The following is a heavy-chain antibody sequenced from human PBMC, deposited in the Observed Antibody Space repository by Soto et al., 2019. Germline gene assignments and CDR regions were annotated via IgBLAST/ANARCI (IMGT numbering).Heavy chain of an antibody. CDR2: IYYSGST. Sequence: QVQLQESGPGLVKPSQTLSLTCTVSGGSISSGDYYWSWIRQPPGKGLEWIGHIYYSGSTYYNPSPKSVCTTSVEPSRTQFSLKLSSVTAADTAVYYWARVGGRLAGDYWGQGTLVTVSS. CDR1: GGSISSGDYY. J-gene: IGHJ4*02. V-gene: IGHV4-30-4*01. D-gene: IGHD3-16*01. CDR3: ARVGGRLAGDY.